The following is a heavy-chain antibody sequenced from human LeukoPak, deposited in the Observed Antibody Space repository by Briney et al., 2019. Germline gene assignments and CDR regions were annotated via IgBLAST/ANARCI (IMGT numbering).Heavy chain of an antibody. D-gene: IGHD5-18*01. J-gene: IGHJ4*02. CDR2: IKKDGSEK. CDR1: GFTFSSYS. V-gene: IGHV3-7*01. CDR3: ARDLSGVTGYTYGRGIDY. Sequence: GGSLRLSCAASGFTFSSYSMNWVRQAPGKGLEWVANIKKDGSEKYYVDSVKGRFTISRDNAKTSLYLQMNSLRAEDTAVCYCARDLSGVTGYTYGRGIDYWGQGTLVTVSS.